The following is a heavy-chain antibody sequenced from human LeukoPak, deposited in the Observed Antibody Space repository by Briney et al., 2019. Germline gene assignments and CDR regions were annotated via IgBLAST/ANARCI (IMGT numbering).Heavy chain of an antibody. J-gene: IGHJ5*02. D-gene: IGHD3-22*01. CDR2: IYYSGST. V-gene: IGHV4-59*08. CDR1: GGSISSYY. CDR3: ARQPHLPRVYYYDSGGYLRDWFDP. Sequence: PSETLSLTCTVSGGSISSYYWSWIRQPPGKGLEWIGYIYYSGSTNYNPSLKSRVTISVDTSKNQFSLKLSSVTAADTAVYSCARQPHLPRVYYYDSGGYLRDWFDPWGQGTLVTVSS.